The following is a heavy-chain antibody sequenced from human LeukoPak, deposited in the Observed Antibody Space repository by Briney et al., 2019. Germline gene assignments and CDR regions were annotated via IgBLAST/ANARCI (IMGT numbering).Heavy chain of an antibody. CDR2: IYYSGST. V-gene: IGHV4-31*11. D-gene: IGHD6-25*01. CDR1: GGSISSGGYS. J-gene: IGHJ3*02. CDR3: ARGSGDQDAFDI. Sequence: TSETLSLACAVSGGSISSGGYSWSWIRQPPGKGLEWIGYIYYSGSTYYNPSLKSRVTISVDTSKNQFSLKLSSVTAADTAVYYCARGSGDQDAFDIWGQGTMVTVSS.